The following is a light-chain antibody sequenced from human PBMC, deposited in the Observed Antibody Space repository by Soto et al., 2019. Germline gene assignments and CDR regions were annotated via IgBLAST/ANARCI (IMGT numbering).Light chain of an antibody. Sequence: IVLRQSPATLSVSPGECASLSYRPTQSVGRALAWYQQIPGQAPRLLIYDSSTRAAGVPARFSASGSGTEFTLTISSLQSEDFAIYYCQQYNSWPPRYTFGPGTKLPIK. CDR3: QQYNSWPPRYT. CDR1: QSVGRA. V-gene: IGKV3-15*01. J-gene: IGKJ2*01. CDR2: DSS.